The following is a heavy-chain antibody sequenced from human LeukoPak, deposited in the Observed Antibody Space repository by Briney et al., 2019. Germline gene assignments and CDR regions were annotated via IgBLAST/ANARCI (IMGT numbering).Heavy chain of an antibody. D-gene: IGHD6-19*01. Sequence: GGCLRLSCAASGFTFSSYAMHWVRQAPGKGLEWVAVISYDGSNKYYADSVKGRFTISRDNSKNTLYLQMNSLRAEDTAVYYCAREGGSSGWYFDYWGQGTLVTVSS. J-gene: IGHJ4*02. V-gene: IGHV3-30-3*01. CDR2: ISYDGSNK. CDR3: AREGGSSGWYFDY. CDR1: GFTFSSYA.